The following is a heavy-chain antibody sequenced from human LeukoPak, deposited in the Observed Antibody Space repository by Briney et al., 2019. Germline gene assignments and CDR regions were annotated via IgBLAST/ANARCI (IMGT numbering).Heavy chain of an antibody. CDR1: GFTFSSYS. Sequence: GGTLRLSCAASGFTFSSYSMNWVRQAPGKGLEWVSSISSSSSYIYYADSVKGRFTISRDNAKNSLYLQMNSLRAEDTAAYYCARDIAVADKYYYYGMDVWGQGTTVTVSS. CDR2: ISSSSSYI. D-gene: IGHD6-19*01. CDR3: ARDIAVADKYYYYGMDV. V-gene: IGHV3-21*01. J-gene: IGHJ6*02.